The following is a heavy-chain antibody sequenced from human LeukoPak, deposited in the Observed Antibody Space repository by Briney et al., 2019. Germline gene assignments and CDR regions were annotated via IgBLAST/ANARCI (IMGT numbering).Heavy chain of an antibody. V-gene: IGHV3-73*01. CDR3: TRHLPGYSSGWPWGDAFDI. J-gene: IGHJ3*02. Sequence: PGGSLRLSCAASGFTFSGSAMHCVRQASGKGLEWVGRIRSKANSYATAYAASVKGRFTISRDDSKNTAYLQMNSLKTEDTAVYYCTRHLPGYSSGWPWGDAFDIWGQGTMVTVSS. D-gene: IGHD6-19*01. CDR2: IRSKANSYAT. CDR1: GFTFSGSA.